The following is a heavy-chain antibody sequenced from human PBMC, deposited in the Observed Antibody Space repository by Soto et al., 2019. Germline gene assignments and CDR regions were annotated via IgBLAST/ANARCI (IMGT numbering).Heavy chain of an antibody. J-gene: IGHJ4*02. Sequence: QVQLVKSGAEVKKPGASVTVSCKASGYTFTSYDINWVRQATGQGLEWMGWMNPNNGNTGYPQKFKSRVTMNRHTSISTHYMELSSRRSENSAVYYCARPLTMEVYSFGYLGQGTLVTVSS. CDR2: MNPNNGNT. CDR1: GYTFTSYD. CDR3: ARPLTMEVYSFGY. V-gene: IGHV1-8*01. D-gene: IGHD3-10*01.